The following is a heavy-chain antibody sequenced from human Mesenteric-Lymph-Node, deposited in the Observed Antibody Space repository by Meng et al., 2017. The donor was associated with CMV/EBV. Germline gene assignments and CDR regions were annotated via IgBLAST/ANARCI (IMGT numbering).Heavy chain of an antibody. J-gene: IGHJ6*02. CDR1: GFTISSYS. Sequence: AGSLRLSYAASGFTISSYSMNWVRQAPGQGLEWVSSISSSSSYIYYADSVKGRFTTSRDNAKNSLYLQMNSLRAEDTAVYYCARDMYYYGSGSYVAGAGYYYYYGMDVWGQGTTVTVSS. V-gene: IGHV3-21*01. D-gene: IGHD3-10*01. CDR3: ARDMYYYGSGSYVAGAGYYYYYGMDV. CDR2: ISSSSSYI.